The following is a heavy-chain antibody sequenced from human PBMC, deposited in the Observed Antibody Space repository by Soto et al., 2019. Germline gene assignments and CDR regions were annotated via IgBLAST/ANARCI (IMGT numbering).Heavy chain of an antibody. J-gene: IGHJ4*02. Sequence: GGSLRLSCAASGFTFSSYGMHWVRQAPGKGLGWVAVISYDGSNKYYADSVKGRFTISRDNSKNTLYLQMNSLRAEDTAVYYCAKSPYCGGDCYSRDDTGYFDYWGQGTLVTVSS. CDR1: GFTFSSYG. D-gene: IGHD2-21*02. CDR2: ISYDGSNK. V-gene: IGHV3-30*18. CDR3: AKSPYCGGDCYSRDDTGYFDY.